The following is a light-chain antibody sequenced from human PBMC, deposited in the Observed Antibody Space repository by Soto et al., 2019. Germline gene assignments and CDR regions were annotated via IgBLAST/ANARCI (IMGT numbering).Light chain of an antibody. CDR1: QSVGSY. CDR2: ETS. V-gene: IGKV3-11*01. Sequence: EIGLTQSPATLSLSPGERATLSCRASQSVGSYLTWYQQKPGQAPRLLIYETSKRATGSPARFSGSGSGTDFTLTISSLEPEDFSVYYCQQRSSWPRTFGQGPKVEIK. CDR3: QQRSSWPRT. J-gene: IGKJ1*01.